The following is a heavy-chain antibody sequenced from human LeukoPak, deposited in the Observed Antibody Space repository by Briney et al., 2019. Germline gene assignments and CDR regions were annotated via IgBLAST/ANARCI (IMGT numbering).Heavy chain of an antibody. CDR2: IWYDGSNK. CDR1: GFTFSSYG. D-gene: IGHD5-18*01. CDR3: AKDGSVRPGYSYGYASIGQIDY. J-gene: IGHJ4*02. Sequence: PGGSLRLSCAASGFTFSSYGMHWVRQAPGKGLEWVAVIWYDGSNKYYADSVKGRFTISRDNSKNTLYLQMNSLRAEDTAVYYCAKDGSVRPGYSYGYASIGQIDYWGQGTLVTVSS. V-gene: IGHV3-33*06.